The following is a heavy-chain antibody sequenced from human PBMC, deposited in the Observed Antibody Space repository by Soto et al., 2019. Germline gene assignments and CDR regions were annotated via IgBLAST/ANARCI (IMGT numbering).Heavy chain of an antibody. D-gene: IGHD3-22*01. Sequence: PGGSLRLSCAASGFTFSSYAMSWVRQAPGKGLEWVSAISGSGGSTYYADSVKGRFTISRDNSKNTLYLQMNSLRAEDTAVYYCAKSTPPFCSSGYYYFDYWGQGTLVTVSS. CDR3: AKSTPPFCSSGYYYFDY. J-gene: IGHJ4*02. CDR2: ISGSGGST. V-gene: IGHV3-23*01. CDR1: GFTFSSYA.